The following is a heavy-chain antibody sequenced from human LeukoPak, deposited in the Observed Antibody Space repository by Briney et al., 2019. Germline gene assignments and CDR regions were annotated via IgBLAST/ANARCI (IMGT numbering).Heavy chain of an antibody. CDR2: IIPIFGTA. V-gene: IGHV1-69*13. CDR3: ARVNEGIVNYYYYYMDV. D-gene: IGHD1-1*01. J-gene: IGHJ6*03. CDR1: GGTFSSYA. Sequence: ASVKVSCKASGGTFSSYAISWVRQAPGQGLEWMGGIIPIFGTANYAQKFQGRVTITADESTSTAYMELSSLRSEDTAVYYCARVNEGIVNYYYYYMDVWGKGTTVTVSS.